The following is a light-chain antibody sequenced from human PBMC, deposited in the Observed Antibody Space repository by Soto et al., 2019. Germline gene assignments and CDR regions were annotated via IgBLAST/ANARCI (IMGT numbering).Light chain of an antibody. CDR2: WAS. J-gene: IGKJ3*01. V-gene: IGKV4-1*01. CDR3: QQYYSTPFT. Sequence: DIVMTQSPDSLAVSLGERATINCKSSQSVLYSSNNKNYLAWYQQKPGQPPKLLIYWASARESGVPDRFRGSGSGTYFTLTISRLQAEDVAVYYCQQYYSTPFTFGPGTKVDVK. CDR1: QSVLYSSNNKNY.